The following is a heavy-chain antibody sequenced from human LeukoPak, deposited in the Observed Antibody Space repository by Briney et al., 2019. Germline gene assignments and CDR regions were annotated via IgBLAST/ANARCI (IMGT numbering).Heavy chain of an antibody. V-gene: IGHV1-3*01. CDR3: ARTQGVYYGGNSGASDI. CDR1: GYSFTSYA. D-gene: IGHD4-23*01. CDR2: INAGKGNT. Sequence: WESLSLSCKVSGYSFTSYAMHWVRQPPGQRLEWMGWINAGKGNTKYSQKFQGRVTITRDTSASTAYMELSSLRSEDTAVYYCARTQGVYYGGNSGASDIWGQGTMVTVSS. J-gene: IGHJ3*02.